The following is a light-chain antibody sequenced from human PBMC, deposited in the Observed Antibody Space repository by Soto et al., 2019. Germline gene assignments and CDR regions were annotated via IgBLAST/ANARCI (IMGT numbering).Light chain of an antibody. CDR3: QKYNSAPSFT. Sequence: DIQMTQSPSSLSASVGDRVTITCRASQGISNYLAWYQQKPGKVPKLLIYAASTLQSEVPSRFSGSGSGTDFTLTISSLQPEDVATYYCQKYNSAPSFTFGHGTKVDIK. CDR2: AAS. CDR1: QGISNY. V-gene: IGKV1-27*01. J-gene: IGKJ3*01.